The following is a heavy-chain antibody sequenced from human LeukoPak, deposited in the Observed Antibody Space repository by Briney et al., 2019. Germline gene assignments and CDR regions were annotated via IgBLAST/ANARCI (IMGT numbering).Heavy chain of an antibody. CDR3: ARLSRAAAGR. V-gene: IGHV3-21*01. Sequence: PGGSLRLSCAASGFTFSSYSMNWVRQVPGKGLEWVSSISSSSSYIYYADSVKGRFTISRDNAKNSLYLQMNSLRAEDTAVYYCARLSRAAAGRWGQGTLFTVSS. CDR2: ISSSSSYI. D-gene: IGHD6-13*01. CDR1: GFTFSSYS. J-gene: IGHJ4*02.